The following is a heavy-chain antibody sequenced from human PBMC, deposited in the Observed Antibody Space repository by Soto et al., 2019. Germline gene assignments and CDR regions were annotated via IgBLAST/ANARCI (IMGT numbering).Heavy chain of an antibody. Sequence: EVQLLESGGGLVQPGGSLRLSCAASGFSFSTYTMSWVRRAPGKGLEWVSAISGSGGSPSYADSVQGRFTISRDNPKKTLDLQMNSLSGEDTAVYYCAKARCTTSNCYVPDYWGQGTLVTVSS. CDR3: AKARCTTSNCYVPDY. V-gene: IGHV3-23*01. J-gene: IGHJ4*02. CDR2: ISGSGGSP. D-gene: IGHD2-8*01. CDR1: GFSFSTYT.